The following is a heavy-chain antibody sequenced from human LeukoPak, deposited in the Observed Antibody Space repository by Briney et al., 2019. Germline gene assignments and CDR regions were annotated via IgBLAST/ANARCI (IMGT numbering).Heavy chain of an antibody. D-gene: IGHD6-13*01. CDR1: GFTFSSYW. CDR2: IKQDGSEK. J-gene: IGHJ3*02. CDR3: ARGIAGGAFDI. V-gene: IGHV3-7*03. Sequence: GSLRLSCAASGFTFSSYWMSWVRQAPGKGLEWVANIKQDGSEKYYVDSVKGRFIISRDNAKNSLYLQMNSLRAEDTAVYYCARGIAGGAFDIWGQGTMVTVSS.